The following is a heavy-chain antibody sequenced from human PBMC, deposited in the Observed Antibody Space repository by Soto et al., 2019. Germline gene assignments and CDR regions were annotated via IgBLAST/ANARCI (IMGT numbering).Heavy chain of an antibody. J-gene: IGHJ5*02. CDR3: ARGREISFGYNWFDP. CDR2: INPTEGHT. CDR1: GYPFNSYH. D-gene: IGHD5-18*01. V-gene: IGHV1-46*02. Sequence: QVQLVQSGAEVRKPGASVKLSCQTSGYPFNSYHMHWVRQAPGQGLEWMGVINPTEGHTRYSQKFQDRVTMTRDTSTSTVYMELSSLRSEDTALYFCARGREISFGYNWFDPWGQGTLVTVSS.